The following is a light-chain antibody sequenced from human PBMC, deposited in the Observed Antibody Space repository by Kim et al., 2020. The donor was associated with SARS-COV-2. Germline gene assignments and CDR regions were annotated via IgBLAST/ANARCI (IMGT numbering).Light chain of an antibody. CDR2: EDN. V-gene: IGLV6-57*02. CDR1: SGSIASNY. CDR3: QSYDSSNWV. J-gene: IGLJ3*02. Sequence: KTVTISCTGSSGSIASNYVQWYQQRPGSAPTTVIYEDNHRPSGVPDRFSGSIDSSSNSASLTISGLKTEDEADYYCQSYDSSNWVFGGGTQLTVL.